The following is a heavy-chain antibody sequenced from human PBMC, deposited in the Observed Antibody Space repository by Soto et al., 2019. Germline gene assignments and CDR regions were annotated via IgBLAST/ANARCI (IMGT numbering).Heavy chain of an antibody. CDR1: GFTFSSYA. V-gene: IGHV3-30-3*01. J-gene: IGHJ4*02. CDR3: ARVDYGSSGYYSPPYY. Sequence: QVQLVESGGGVVQPGRSLRLSCAASGFTFSSYAMHWVRQAPGKGLEWVAVISYDGSNKYYADSVKGRFTISRDNSKNTLYLQMNSLRAEDTAVYYCARVDYGSSGYYSPPYYWGQGTLVTVSS. D-gene: IGHD3-22*01. CDR2: ISYDGSNK.